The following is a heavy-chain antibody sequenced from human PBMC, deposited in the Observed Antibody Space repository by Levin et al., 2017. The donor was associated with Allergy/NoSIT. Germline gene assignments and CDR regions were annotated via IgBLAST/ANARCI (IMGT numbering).Heavy chain of an antibody. Sequence: PSETLSLTCTVSGGSVSSGSYYWSWIRQPPGKGLEWIGYIYYSGSTNYNPSLKSRVTISVDTSKNQFSLRLISVTAADTAVYYCARRAGPNYGAFLNWYFDLWGRGTLVTVSS. V-gene: IGHV4-61*01. CDR3: ARRAGPNYGAFLNWYFDL. CDR2: IYYSGST. CDR1: GGSVSSGSYY. J-gene: IGHJ2*01. D-gene: IGHD4-17*01.